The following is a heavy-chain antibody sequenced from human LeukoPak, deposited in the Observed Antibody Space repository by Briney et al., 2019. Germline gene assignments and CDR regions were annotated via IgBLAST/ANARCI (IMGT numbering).Heavy chain of an antibody. D-gene: IGHD6-25*01. CDR2: IYYSGST. CDR1: GGSISSYY. Sequence: PSETLSLTCTVSGGSISSYYWSWIRQPPGKGLEWIGYIYYSGSTNYNPSLKSRVTISVDTSKNQFSLKLSSVTAADTAVYYCARALTRGNFDYWGQGTPVTVSS. CDR3: ARALTRGNFDY. V-gene: IGHV4-59*08. J-gene: IGHJ4*02.